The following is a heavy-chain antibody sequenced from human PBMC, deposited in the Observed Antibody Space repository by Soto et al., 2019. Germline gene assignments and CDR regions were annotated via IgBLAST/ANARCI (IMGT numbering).Heavy chain of an antibody. CDR3: ARGPYSSSWYNWFDP. D-gene: IGHD6-13*01. Sequence: GGSLRLSCAASGFPFSLYSMIWVRQAPGKGLEWVSSISSSSSYIYYADSVKGRFTISRDNAKNSLYLQMNSLRAEDTAVYYCARGPYSSSWYNWFDPWGQGTLVTVSS. CDR1: GFPFSLYS. J-gene: IGHJ5*02. CDR2: ISSSSSYI. V-gene: IGHV3-21*01.